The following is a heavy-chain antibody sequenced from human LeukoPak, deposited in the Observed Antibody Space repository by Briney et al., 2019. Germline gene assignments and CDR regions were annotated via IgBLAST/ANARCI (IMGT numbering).Heavy chain of an antibody. J-gene: IGHJ4*02. D-gene: IGHD2-2*02. V-gene: IGHV4-59*12. CDR3: ARGRSLGYCSSTSCYTFIGY. CDR2: IVYTGRT. CDR1: GGSIGSYY. Sequence: PSETLSLTCTVSGGSIGSYYWSWVRQPPEKGLEWIGNIVYTGRTNYNPSLKSRVTISIDTSKNQFSLKLSSVTAADTAVYYCARGRSLGYCSSTSCYTFIGYWGQGTLVTVSS.